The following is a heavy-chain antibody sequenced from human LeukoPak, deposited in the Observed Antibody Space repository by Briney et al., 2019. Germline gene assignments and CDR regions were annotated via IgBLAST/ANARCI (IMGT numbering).Heavy chain of an antibody. J-gene: IGHJ4*02. CDR2: IKPNSGDT. CDR3: ARDRAAVAGQYFFDY. CDR1: GFTFSGYY. Sequence: GGSLRLSCAASGFTFSGYYMHWVRQAPGQGLEWMGWIKPNSGDTKYAQKFQGRVTMTRDTSINTAYMELSSLRSDDTAMYYCARDRAAVAGQYFFDYWGQGALVTVSS. D-gene: IGHD6-19*01. V-gene: IGHV1-2*02.